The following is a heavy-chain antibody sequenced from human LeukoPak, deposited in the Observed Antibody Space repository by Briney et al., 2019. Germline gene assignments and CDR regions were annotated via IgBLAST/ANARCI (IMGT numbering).Heavy chain of an antibody. V-gene: IGHV4-61*09. CDR1: GGSISSGSYY. J-gene: IGHJ4*02. D-gene: IGHD4-23*01. CDR2: IHHSGST. Sequence: SQTLSLTCTVAGGSISSGSYYWSWIRQPAGKGLEWIGEIHHSGSTKNNPSLKSRVTMSVDKSKNQFSLKLSSVTAADTAIYYCLYGGNSGDWVYWGQGTLVTVSS. CDR3: LYGGNSGDWVY.